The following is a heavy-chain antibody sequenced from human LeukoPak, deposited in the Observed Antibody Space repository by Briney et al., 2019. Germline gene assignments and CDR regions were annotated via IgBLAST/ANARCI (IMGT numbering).Heavy chain of an antibody. CDR3: ARDRNYPRDQFDY. V-gene: IGHV3-23*01. J-gene: IGHJ4*02. D-gene: IGHD4-11*01. CDR2: ISGSGKSNSP. CDR1: GFTFDSYA. Sequence: GGSLRLSCVASGFTFDSYAMSWVRQAPGKGLEWVSAISGSGKSNSPWYADSVRGRFTISRDNSKNMVYLQMQNLRAEDTAVYFCARDRNYPRDQFDYWGQGTLVTVSS.